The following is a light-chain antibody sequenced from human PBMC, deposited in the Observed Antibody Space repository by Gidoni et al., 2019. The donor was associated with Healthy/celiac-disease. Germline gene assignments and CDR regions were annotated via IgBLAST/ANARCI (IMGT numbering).Light chain of an antibody. CDR3: CSYAGSSTPVV. J-gene: IGLJ2*01. CDR1: SSDVGSYYL. CDR2: EGS. V-gene: IGLV2-23*01. Sequence: QSALTQPASVSGSPGQSLTISCTGTSSDVGSYYLVSWYQQHPGKAPKLMIYEGSKRPSGVSNCFSGSKSGNTASLTISGLQAEDEADYYCCSYAGSSTPVVFGGGTKLTVL.